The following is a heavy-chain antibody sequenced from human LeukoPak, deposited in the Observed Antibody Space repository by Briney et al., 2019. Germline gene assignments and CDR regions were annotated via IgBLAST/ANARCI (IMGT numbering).Heavy chain of an antibody. CDR2: ISSSGSTI. Sequence: PGGSLRLSCAASGFTFSSYEMNWVRQAPGKGLEWVSYISSSGSTIYYADSVKGRFTISRDNAKNSLYLQMNSLRAEDTAVYYCARVNWNYGGHHYYYMDVWGKGTTVTVSS. J-gene: IGHJ6*03. D-gene: IGHD1-7*01. CDR1: GFTFSSYE. V-gene: IGHV3-48*03. CDR3: ARVNWNYGGHHYYYMDV.